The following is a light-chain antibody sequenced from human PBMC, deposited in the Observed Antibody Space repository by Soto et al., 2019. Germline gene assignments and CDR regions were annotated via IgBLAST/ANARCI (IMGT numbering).Light chain of an antibody. CDR3: QQSYSSPRT. CDR1: QSIISY. V-gene: IGKV1-39*01. CDR2: AAS. Sequence: DIQMTQSPSSLSAYVGDRVTITCQSSQSIISYLNWYQQKAGKAPQLLIYAASSLQSGVPARFSGSGSGTDFILSISSLQPEDSAIYYCQQSYSSPRTFGQGTKLEI. J-gene: IGKJ2*01.